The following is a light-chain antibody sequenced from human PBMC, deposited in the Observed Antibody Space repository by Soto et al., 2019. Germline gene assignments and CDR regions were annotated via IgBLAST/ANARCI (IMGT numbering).Light chain of an antibody. CDR2: EVS. Sequence: QSVLTQPPSVSGAPGQRVTISCTGTSSNIGAAYDVHWYQQHPGKAPKLLIYEVSIRPSGVSSRFSGSKSANTASLTISGLQPEDEADYFCSSDVSGYSLGVFGGGTKLTVL. CDR1: SSNIGAAYD. V-gene: IGLV1-40*01. J-gene: IGLJ3*02. CDR3: SSDVSGYSLGV.